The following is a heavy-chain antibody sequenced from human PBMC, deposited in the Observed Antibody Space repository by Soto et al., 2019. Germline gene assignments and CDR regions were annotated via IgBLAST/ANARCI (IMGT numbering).Heavy chain of an antibody. CDR1: GFTFSGYG. V-gene: IGHV3-33*01. CDR3: ARDGVGTTTYFGYFYY. J-gene: IGHJ4*02. D-gene: IGHD1-26*01. CDR2: TRHDGSNK. Sequence: QVQLVESGGGVVQPGRSLRLSCAASGFTFSGYGMHWVRQAPGKGLEWVAVTRHDGSNKYYADSVRGRFTISRDNSNKMLYLQMNSLRAEDTAVYYCARDGVGTTTYFGYFYYWGQGTLVTVSS.